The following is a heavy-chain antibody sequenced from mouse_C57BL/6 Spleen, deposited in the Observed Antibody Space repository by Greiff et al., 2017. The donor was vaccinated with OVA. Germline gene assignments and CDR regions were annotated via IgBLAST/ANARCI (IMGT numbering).Heavy chain of an antibody. V-gene: IGHV1-56*01. D-gene: IGHD1-1*01. CDR1: GYTFTSHW. CDR3: ASTVEFAY. CDR2: IFPGSGST. J-gene: IGHJ3*01. Sequence: LVESGPELVRPGASVKISCKAPGYTFTSHWKQWVRQRPGQGLEWIGEIFPGSGSTYYNEKFKGKATLTVDTSSSTAYMQLSSLTSEDSAVYFCASTVEFAYWGQGTLVTVSA.